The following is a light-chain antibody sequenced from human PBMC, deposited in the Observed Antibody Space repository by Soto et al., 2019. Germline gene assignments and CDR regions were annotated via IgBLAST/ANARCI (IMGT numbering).Light chain of an antibody. CDR1: QTVLYSSNNKNY. V-gene: IGKV4-1*01. CDR2: WAS. J-gene: IGKJ3*01. Sequence: DIVVTQSPDSLAVSLGERATINCKSSQTVLYSSNNKNYLAWYQQKPGQPPKLLIYWASTRESGVPDRCSGSGSGTDFTLTISSLQAEDVAVYYCQQYYSTPFTFGPGTKVDIK. CDR3: QQYYSTPFT.